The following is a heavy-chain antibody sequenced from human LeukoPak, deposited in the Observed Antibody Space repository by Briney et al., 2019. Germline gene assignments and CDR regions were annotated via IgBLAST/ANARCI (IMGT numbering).Heavy chain of an antibody. CDR2: ISAYNGNT. CDR1: GYTFTSYG. Sequence: ASVKVSCKASGYTFTSYGISWVRQAPGQGLEWMGWISAYNGNTNYAQKLQGRVTMTTDTSTSTAYMELSSLRSEDTAVYYCATGIAVAPDAFDIWGQGTMVTVSS. J-gene: IGHJ3*02. D-gene: IGHD6-19*01. CDR3: ATGIAVAPDAFDI. V-gene: IGHV1-18*01.